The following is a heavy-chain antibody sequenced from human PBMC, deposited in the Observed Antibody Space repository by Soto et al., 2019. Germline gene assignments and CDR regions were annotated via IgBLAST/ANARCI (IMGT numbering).Heavy chain of an antibody. J-gene: IGHJ4*02. D-gene: IGHD3-16*02. CDR2: INHSGST. V-gene: IGHV4-34*01. CDR1: GGSFSGYY. Sequence: SETLSLTCAVYGGSFSGYYWSWIRQPPGKGLEWIGEINHSGSTNYNPSLKSRVTISVDTSKNQFSLKLSSVTAADTAVYCCARGRDYVWGSYRRNFDYWGQGTLVTVSS. CDR3: ARGRDYVWGSYRRNFDY.